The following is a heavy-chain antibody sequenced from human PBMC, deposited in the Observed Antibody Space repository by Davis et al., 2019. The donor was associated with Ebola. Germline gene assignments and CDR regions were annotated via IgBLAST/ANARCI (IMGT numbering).Heavy chain of an antibody. CDR2: INAGNGNT. CDR1: GYTFTSYA. V-gene: IGHV1-3*01. Sequence: ASVKVSCKASGYTFTSYAMHWVRQAPGQRLEWMGWINAGNGNTKYSQKFQGRVTITRDTSTSTAYMELRSLRSDDTAVYYCARDAVTTRNYYYYGMDVWGQGTTVTVSS. J-gene: IGHJ6*02. D-gene: IGHD4-17*01. CDR3: ARDAVTTRNYYYYGMDV.